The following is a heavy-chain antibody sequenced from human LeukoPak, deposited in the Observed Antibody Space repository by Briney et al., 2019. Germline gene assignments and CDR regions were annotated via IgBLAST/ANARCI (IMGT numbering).Heavy chain of an antibody. CDR3: ARDGNWGSLRGAFDI. V-gene: IGHV1-2*02. J-gene: IGHJ3*02. CDR1: GYTFTVYY. D-gene: IGHD7-27*01. CDR2: INPNSGGT. Sequence: ASAKVSCKASGYTFTVYYMHWVRQAPGQGLEWMGWINPNSGGTNYAQNFQGRVTMTRDTSISTAYMELSRLRSDDTAVYYCARDGNWGSLRGAFDIWGQGTMVTVSS.